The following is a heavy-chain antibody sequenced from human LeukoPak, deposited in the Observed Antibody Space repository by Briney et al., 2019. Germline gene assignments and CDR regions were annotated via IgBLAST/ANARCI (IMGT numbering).Heavy chain of an antibody. Sequence: SETLSLTCTVSGGSISSRSYYWGWIRQPPGKGLEWIGSIYYSGSTYYNPSLKSRVTISVDTSKNQFSLKLSSVTAADTAVYYCARHVWAAAGKYYYYYYYMDVWGKGTTVTISS. D-gene: IGHD6-13*01. CDR2: IYYSGST. CDR3: ARHVWAAAGKYYYYYYYMDV. CDR1: GGSISSRSYY. J-gene: IGHJ6*03. V-gene: IGHV4-39*01.